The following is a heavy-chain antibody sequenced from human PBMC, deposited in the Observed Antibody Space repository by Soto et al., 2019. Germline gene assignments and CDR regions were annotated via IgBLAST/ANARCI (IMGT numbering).Heavy chain of an antibody. CDR2: ISSNGGST. J-gene: IGHJ4*02. D-gene: IGHD5-12*01. Sequence: GGSLRLSCSASGFTFSSYAMHWVRQAPGKGLEYVSAISSNGGSTYYADSVKGRFTISRDNSKNTLYLQMSSLRAEDTAVYYCVKDQGGGGMATTTRVFDYWGQGTLVTVSS. V-gene: IGHV3-64D*08. CDR3: VKDQGGGGMATTTRVFDY. CDR1: GFTFSSYA.